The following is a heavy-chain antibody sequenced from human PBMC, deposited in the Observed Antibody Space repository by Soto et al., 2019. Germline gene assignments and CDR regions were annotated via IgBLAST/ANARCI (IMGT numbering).Heavy chain of an antibody. Sequence: ASETLSLTCTVSGGSISSGGYYWSWIRQHPGKGLEWIGYIYYSGSTYYNPSLKSRVTISVDTSKNQFSLKLSSVTAADTAVYYCARFYDSSGYYAPDYWGQGTLVTVSS. V-gene: IGHV4-31*03. D-gene: IGHD3-22*01. CDR1: GGSISSGGYY. J-gene: IGHJ4*02. CDR2: IYYSGST. CDR3: ARFYDSSGYYAPDY.